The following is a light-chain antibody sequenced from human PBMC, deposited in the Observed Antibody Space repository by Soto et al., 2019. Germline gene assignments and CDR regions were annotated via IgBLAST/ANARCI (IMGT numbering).Light chain of an antibody. CDR3: SSYAGSTLYV. V-gene: IGLV2-8*01. Sequence: QSALTQPPSASGSPGQSVTISCTGTSSDVGGYNYVSWYQQHPGKAPKLMIYEVSKRPSGVPDRFSGSKSGNTASLTVSGLHAEHEADYYCSSYAGSTLYVFGTGTKVTVL. CDR2: EVS. CDR1: SSDVGGYNY. J-gene: IGLJ1*01.